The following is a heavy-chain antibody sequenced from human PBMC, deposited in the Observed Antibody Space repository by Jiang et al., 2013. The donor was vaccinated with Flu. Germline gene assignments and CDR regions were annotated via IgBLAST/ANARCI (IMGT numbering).Heavy chain of an antibody. Sequence: ISWVRQAPGQGLEWMGWISAYNGNTNYAQKLQGRVTMTTDTSTSTAYMELRSLRSDDTAVYYCARGWGAYCGGDCYFDYWGQGTLVTVSS. CDR2: ISAYNGNT. J-gene: IGHJ4*02. CDR3: ARGWGAYCGGDCYFDY. V-gene: IGHV1-18*01. D-gene: IGHD2-21*02.